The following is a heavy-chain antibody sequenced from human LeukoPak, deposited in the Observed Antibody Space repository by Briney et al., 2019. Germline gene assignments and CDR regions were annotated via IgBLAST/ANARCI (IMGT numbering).Heavy chain of an antibody. J-gene: IGHJ4*02. V-gene: IGHV3-23*01. CDR3: ANIPPFDYGDYAIRLD. Sequence: GGSLRLSCAASGFTFRSYAMAWVRQAPGKGLEWVSSIRNFGETHYAAHVRGRFIISRDNSQNTLYLQMNSLRAEDSALYYCANIPPFDYGDYAIRLDWGQGTLVTVSS. CDR1: GFTFRSYA. D-gene: IGHD4-17*01. CDR2: IRNFGET.